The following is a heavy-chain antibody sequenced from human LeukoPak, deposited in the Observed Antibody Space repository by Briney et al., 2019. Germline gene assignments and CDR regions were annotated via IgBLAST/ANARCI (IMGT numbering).Heavy chain of an antibody. CDR1: EFSVGSNY. D-gene: IGHD2-8*01. CDR3: AKDPDCTSGICYTFFDY. CDR2: IYSGGST. Sequence: GGSLRLSCAAAEFSVGSNYMTWVRQAPGKGLEWVSLIYSGGSTYYADSVKGRFTISRDNSKNTLYLQMNSLRAEDTAVYYCAKDPDCTSGICYTFFDYWGQGTLVTVSS. J-gene: IGHJ4*02. V-gene: IGHV3-66*01.